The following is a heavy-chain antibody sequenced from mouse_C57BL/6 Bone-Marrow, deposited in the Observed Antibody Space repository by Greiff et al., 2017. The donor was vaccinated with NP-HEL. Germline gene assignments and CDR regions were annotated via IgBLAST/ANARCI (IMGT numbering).Heavy chain of an antibody. CDR2: IYPRSGNT. CDR3: ARYFYGSSWYFDV. D-gene: IGHD1-1*01. CDR1: GYTFTSYG. J-gene: IGHJ1*03. V-gene: IGHV1-81*01. Sequence: VQLQQSGAELARPGASVKLSCKASGYTFTSYGISWVKQRTGQGLEWIGEIYPRSGNTYYNEKFKGKATLTADQSSSTAYMELRSLTSEDSAVYFCARYFYGSSWYFDVWGTETTVTVSS.